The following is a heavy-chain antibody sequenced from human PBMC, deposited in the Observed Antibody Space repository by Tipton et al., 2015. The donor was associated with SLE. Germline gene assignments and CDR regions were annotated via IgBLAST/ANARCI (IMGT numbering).Heavy chain of an antibody. J-gene: IGHJ4*02. CDR2: IYPDDSDT. CDR1: GYSFTSYW. V-gene: IGHV5-51*03. Sequence: VQLVQSGAEVKKPGESLKISCKASGYSFTSYWIGWVRQVPGKGPDCMGIIYPDDSDTRYSPSFQGQVTISADKSNRIVSLLWSSLKASDTAMYYCARVAGSYGLWSYYIDFWGQGTLVTVSS. D-gene: IGHD3-10*01. CDR3: ARVAGSYGLWSYYIDF.